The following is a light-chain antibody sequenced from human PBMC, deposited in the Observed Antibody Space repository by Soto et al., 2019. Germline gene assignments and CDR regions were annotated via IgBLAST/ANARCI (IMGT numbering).Light chain of an antibody. Sequence: QSVLAQPASVSGSPGQSITISCTGTSSDVGNYKYVSWYQQHPGKAPKLMIYEVSNRPSGASNRFSGSKSGNTASLTISGLQAEDETDYYCFSYTSSGTYVFGTGTKVTV. CDR2: EVS. CDR1: SSDVGNYKY. V-gene: IGLV2-14*01. J-gene: IGLJ1*01. CDR3: FSYTSSGTYV.